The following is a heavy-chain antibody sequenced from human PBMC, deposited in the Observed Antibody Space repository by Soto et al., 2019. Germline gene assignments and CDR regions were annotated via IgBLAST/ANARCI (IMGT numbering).Heavy chain of an antibody. J-gene: IGHJ4*02. CDR1: GVPISSSSW. Sequence: PSETLSLTCTVSGVPISSSSWLTWVRQPPGKGLEWVGEIYHSGSTNYNPSLKSRVAISVDKSKNQFSLKLTSVTAADTAVYYCAGGFGSGHYDYWGQGTLVTVSS. CDR3: AGGFGSGHYDY. D-gene: IGHD3-10*01. CDR2: IYHSGST. V-gene: IGHV4-4*02.